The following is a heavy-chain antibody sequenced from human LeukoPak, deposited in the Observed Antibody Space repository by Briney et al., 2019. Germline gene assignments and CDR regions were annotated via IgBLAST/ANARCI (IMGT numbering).Heavy chain of an antibody. CDR2: MNPNSGNT. V-gene: IGHV1-8*01. CDR3: ARESVLSGAFDI. Sequence: ASVKVSCKASGYTFTSYDINWVRQATGQGLEWMGWMNPNSGNTGYAQKLQGRVTMTTDTSTSTAYMELRSLRSDDTAVYYCARESVLSGAFDIWGQGTMVTVSS. CDR1: GYTFTSYD. J-gene: IGHJ3*02. D-gene: IGHD2-8*01.